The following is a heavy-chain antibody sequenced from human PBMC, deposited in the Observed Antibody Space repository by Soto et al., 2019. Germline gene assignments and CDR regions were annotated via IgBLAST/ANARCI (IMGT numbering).Heavy chain of an antibody. CDR1: GFTVSSNY. D-gene: IGHD3-22*01. J-gene: IGHJ1*01. V-gene: IGHV3-53*01. CDR2: IYSGGST. Sequence: PGGSLRLSCAASGFTVSSNYMSWVRQAPGKGLEWVSVIYSGGSTYYAASVKGRFTISRDNSKNPLYLQMNSLRAEDTAVYYCARDQVESGYPEYFQHWGQGTLVTVSS. CDR3: ARDQVESGYPEYFQH.